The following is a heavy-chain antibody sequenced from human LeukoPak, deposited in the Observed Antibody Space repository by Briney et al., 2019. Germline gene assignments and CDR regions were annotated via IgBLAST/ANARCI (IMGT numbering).Heavy chain of an antibody. J-gene: IGHJ4*02. CDR1: GGSFSGYY. CDR2: INHSGST. CDR3: ASRRGYSYGRTLDY. V-gene: IGHV4-34*01. D-gene: IGHD5-18*01. Sequence: SETLSLTCAVYGGSFSGYYWSWIRQPPGKGLEWIGKINHSGSTNYNPSLKSRVTISVDTSKNQFSLKLSSVTAADTAVYYCASRRGYSYGRTLDYWGQGTLVTVSS.